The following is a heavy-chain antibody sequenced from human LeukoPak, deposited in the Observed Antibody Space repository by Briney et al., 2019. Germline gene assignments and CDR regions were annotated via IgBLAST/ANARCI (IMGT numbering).Heavy chain of an antibody. CDR1: GASINSSPYY. V-gene: IGHV4-39*01. D-gene: IGHD6-13*01. J-gene: IGHJ4*02. CDR2: IYNTGRT. CDR3: AGRYSSSWLNFDY. Sequence: SETLSLTCTVSGASINSSPYYWAWIRQPPGKGLEWIGNIYNTGRTNYNPSLKSRVTIFVDTSKNQFPLKLSSVTAADTAVYYCAGRYSSSWLNFDYWGQGTLLTVSS.